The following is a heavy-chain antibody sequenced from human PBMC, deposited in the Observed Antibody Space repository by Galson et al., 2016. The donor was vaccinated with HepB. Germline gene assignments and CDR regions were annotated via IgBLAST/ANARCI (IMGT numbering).Heavy chain of an antibody. J-gene: IGHJ6*02. V-gene: IGHV3-11*01. CDR1: GFTFSDYY. D-gene: IGHD2-8*01. Sequence: SLRLSCAASGFTFSDYYMSWIRQSPGKGLEWVSYIGRGDTTIYYADSVKGRFTISRDNAKNSLYLQMSSLEAEDTAVYYCARLIYYYYAMDVWGQGTTVNVS. CDR3: ARLIYYYYAMDV. CDR2: IGRGDTTI.